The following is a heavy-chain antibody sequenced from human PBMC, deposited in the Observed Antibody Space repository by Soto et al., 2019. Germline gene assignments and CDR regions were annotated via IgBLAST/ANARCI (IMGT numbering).Heavy chain of an antibody. CDR1: GFLLRDYA. J-gene: IGHJ4*03. Sequence: GSLRLSWSAPGFLLRDYAMHLVPLAPWKGLEFVSAISNNGGSTNDAPSVWGRFTISRDNSKNTVYLEMSSLRVEDTAIYYCVKSPSHGGWYGVFLDWGQGTVVTVSS. V-gene: IGHV3-64D*06. D-gene: IGHD6-19*01. CDR2: ISNNGGST. CDR3: VKSPSHGGWYGVFLD.